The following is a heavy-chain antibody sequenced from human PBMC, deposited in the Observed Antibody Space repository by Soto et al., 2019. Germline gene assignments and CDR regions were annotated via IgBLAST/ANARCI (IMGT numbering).Heavy chain of an antibody. Sequence: PGGSLRLSCAASGFTFSSYAMSWVRQAPGKGLEWGSAISGSGGSTYYADSVKGRFTISRDNSKNTLYLQMNSLRAEDTAVYYCAKSQGATAMFPLWLFSDRGYYYYGMAVWGHGTTVTVS. V-gene: IGHV3-23*01. CDR2: ISGSGGST. D-gene: IGHD5-18*01. CDR3: AKSQGATAMFPLWLFSDRGYYYYGMAV. J-gene: IGHJ6*02. CDR1: GFTFSSYA.